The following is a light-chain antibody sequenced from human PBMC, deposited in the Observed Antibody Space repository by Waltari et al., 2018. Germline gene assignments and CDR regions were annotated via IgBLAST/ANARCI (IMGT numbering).Light chain of an antibody. Sequence: DIQMTQSPSTLSASVGDRVTIPCRASQSIGSWLAWYQQKPGKAPKLLIDEATSLESGVPSRFSASGSGTEFTLTISSLQPDDFATYYCQRYNSYPITFGPGTKVDI. J-gene: IGKJ3*01. V-gene: IGKV1-5*03. CDR2: EAT. CDR1: QSIGSW. CDR3: QRYNSYPIT.